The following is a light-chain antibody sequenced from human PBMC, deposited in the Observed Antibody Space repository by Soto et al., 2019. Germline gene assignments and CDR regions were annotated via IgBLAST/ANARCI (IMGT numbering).Light chain of an antibody. J-gene: IGKJ3*01. CDR3: QQYGRSLT. CDR1: QSVSSSY. V-gene: IGKV3-20*01. Sequence: EIVLTQSPGTLSLSPGERATLSCRASQSVSSSYLAWYQQKPGQAPRHLIDGVTSSATGIPDRFSGSGSGTDFTLTISRLEPEDFAVYYCQQYGRSLTFGPGTKVDIK. CDR2: GVT.